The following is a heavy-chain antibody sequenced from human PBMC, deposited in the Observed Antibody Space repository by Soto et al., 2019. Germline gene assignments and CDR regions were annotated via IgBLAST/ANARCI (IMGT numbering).Heavy chain of an antibody. J-gene: IGHJ4*02. CDR1: GGTFSSYA. CDR3: ATSKIGITGTPCFDY. Sequence: SVKVSCKASGGTFSSYAISWVRQAPGQGLEWMGGIIPIFGTANYAQKFQGRVTITADESTSTAYMELSSLRSEDTAVYYCATSKIGITGTPCFDYWGQGTLVTVSS. V-gene: IGHV1-69*13. CDR2: IIPIFGTA. D-gene: IGHD1-7*01.